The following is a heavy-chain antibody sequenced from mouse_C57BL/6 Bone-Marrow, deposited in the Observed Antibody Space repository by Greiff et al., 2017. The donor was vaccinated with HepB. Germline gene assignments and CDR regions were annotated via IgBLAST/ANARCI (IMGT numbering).Heavy chain of an antibody. Sequence: EVMLVESGGGLVKPGGSLKLSCAASGFTFSDYGMHWVRQAPEKGLEWVAYISSGSSTIYYADTVKGRFTISRDNAKNTLFLQITSLRSEDTAMYYCARPGYDAWFAYWGQGTLVTVSA. CDR1: GFTFSDYG. V-gene: IGHV5-17*01. D-gene: IGHD2-2*01. J-gene: IGHJ3*01. CDR3: ARPGYDAWFAY. CDR2: ISSGSSTI.